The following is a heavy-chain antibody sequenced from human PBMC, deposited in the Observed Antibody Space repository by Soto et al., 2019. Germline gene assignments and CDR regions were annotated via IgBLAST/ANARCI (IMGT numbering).Heavy chain of an antibody. D-gene: IGHD6-19*01. J-gene: IGHJ4*02. CDR3: ARDLRLQRSGWYRLGY. Sequence: QVQLVQSGAEVKKPGASVKVSCKASGYTFTSYGISWVRQAPGEGLEWMGWISAYNGNTNYAQKLQGRVTMTTDTSTSTAYMELRSLRSADTAVYYCARDLRLQRSGWYRLGYWGQGTLVTVSS. V-gene: IGHV1-18*01. CDR2: ISAYNGNT. CDR1: GYTFTSYG.